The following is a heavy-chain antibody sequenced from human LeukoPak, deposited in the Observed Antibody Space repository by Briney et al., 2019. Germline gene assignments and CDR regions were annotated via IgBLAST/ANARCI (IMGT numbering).Heavy chain of an antibody. Sequence: PWETLSLTCAVSGGSFSSYYWSWIRQPPGKGLEWTGEINHSGSTNYNPSLKSRVTISVDTSKTQFSLKLSSVTAADTALYYCARGDVVVGVPDCGQGTLVTVSS. CDR1: GGSFSSYY. D-gene: IGHD1-26*01. CDR2: INHSGST. V-gene: IGHV4-34*01. J-gene: IGHJ4*02. CDR3: ARGDVVVGVPD.